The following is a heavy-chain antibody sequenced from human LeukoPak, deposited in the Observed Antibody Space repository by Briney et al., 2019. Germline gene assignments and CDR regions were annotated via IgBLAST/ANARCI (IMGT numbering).Heavy chain of an antibody. CDR3: ARRATGSSSLFYYYMDV. Sequence: GGSMRLSCVASGFTFINYAMSWVRQAPGKGLEWVSGISSSGSSTFFADHVKGRFTIARDNAKSSLYLQMNTLQAEDTAVYYCARRATGSSSLFYYYMDVWGNGTTVSVSS. CDR2: ISSSGSST. V-gene: IGHV3-23*01. D-gene: IGHD1-26*01. J-gene: IGHJ6*03. CDR1: GFTFINYA.